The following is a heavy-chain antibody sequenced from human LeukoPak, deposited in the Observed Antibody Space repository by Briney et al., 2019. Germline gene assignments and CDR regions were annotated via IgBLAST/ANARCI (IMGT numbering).Heavy chain of an antibody. CDR2: ISSSGGTI. J-gene: IGHJ4*02. V-gene: IGHV3-48*03. Sequence: GGSLRLSCAASGFTFSNYEMNWVRQAPGKGLEWVSYISSSGGTIYYADSVKGRFTISRDNAKNSLYLQMNSLRAEDTAVYYCAKDSGSGSYYDFDYWGQGTLVTVSS. CDR1: GFTFSNYE. CDR3: AKDSGSGSYYDFDY. D-gene: IGHD1-26*01.